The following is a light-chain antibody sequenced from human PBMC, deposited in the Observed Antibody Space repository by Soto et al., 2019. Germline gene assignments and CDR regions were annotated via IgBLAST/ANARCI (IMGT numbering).Light chain of an antibody. J-gene: IGKJ1*01. CDR2: NAS. V-gene: IGKV1-5*03. CDR1: QSISSW. CDR3: QQDNTYSRM. Sequence: DIQMTQSPSTLSASVGDRVTITCRASQSISSWLAWYQQKPGKAPKLLISNASNLESGVPSRSSGSGSGIEVTLSSNSVQPDDCAAYYGQQDNTYSRMFGQGTMVEIK.